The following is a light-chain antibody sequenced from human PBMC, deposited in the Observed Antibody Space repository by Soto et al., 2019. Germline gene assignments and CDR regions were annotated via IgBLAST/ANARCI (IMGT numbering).Light chain of an antibody. Sequence: QSALTQPASVSGSPGQSITISCTGISSDVGGYNYVSWYQQHPGKAPKLMIYEVSNRPSGVSNRFSGSKSGNTASLTISGLQAEDEADYYCSSYTSSSPVVFGGGTQLTVL. CDR1: SSDVGGYNY. CDR2: EVS. V-gene: IGLV2-14*01. J-gene: IGLJ2*01. CDR3: SSYTSSSPVV.